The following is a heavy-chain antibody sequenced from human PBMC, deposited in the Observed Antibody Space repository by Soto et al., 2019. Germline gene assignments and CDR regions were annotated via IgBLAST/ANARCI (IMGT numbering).Heavy chain of an antibody. CDR2: ISGSGGTT. CDR1: GFTFSSYA. J-gene: IGHJ4*02. V-gene: IGHV3-23*01. D-gene: IGHD3-10*01. CDR3: AKVHGSGNYHNFPDY. Sequence: GGSLRLSCAASGFTFSSYAISWVRQAPGKGLEWVSLISGSGGTTYYADSVKGRFTISRDNSKNTLYLQMNSLRAEDTAVYYCAKVHGSGNYHNFPDYWGQGTLVTVSS.